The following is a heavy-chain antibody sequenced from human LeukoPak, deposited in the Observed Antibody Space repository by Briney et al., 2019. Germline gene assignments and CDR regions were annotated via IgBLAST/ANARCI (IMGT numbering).Heavy chain of an antibody. CDR3: ARHVAHSTVTPFDY. J-gene: IGHJ4*02. D-gene: IGHD4-17*01. CDR2: IYYSGST. CDR1: SGSISTSNYY. Sequence: SETLSLTCTVSSGSISTSNYYWGWVRQPPGKGLEWIGSIYYSGSTYYNPSLKSRVTISVDTSKNQFSLKLSSVTAADTAVYYCARHVAHSTVTPFDYWGQGTLVTVSS. V-gene: IGHV4-39*01.